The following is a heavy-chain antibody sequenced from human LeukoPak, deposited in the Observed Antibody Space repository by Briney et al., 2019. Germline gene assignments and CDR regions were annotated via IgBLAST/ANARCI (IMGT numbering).Heavy chain of an antibody. CDR1: GGSISRSSYF. CDR3: AAGIEVAGAPFDY. J-gene: IGHJ4*02. V-gene: IGHV4-39*01. D-gene: IGHD6-19*01. CDR2: IYYSGNT. Sequence: SETLSLTCTVPGGSISRSSYFWGWIRQPPGKGLEWIANIYYSGNTFYNPSLKSRVTISLDRSKHQFSLELRSVTAADMAVYYCAAGIEVAGAPFDYWGQGTLVTVSS.